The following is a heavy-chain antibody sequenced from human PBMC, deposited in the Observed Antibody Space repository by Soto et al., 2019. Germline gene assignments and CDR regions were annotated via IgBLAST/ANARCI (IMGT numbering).Heavy chain of an antibody. D-gene: IGHD4-4*01. V-gene: IGHV4-30-4*01. Sequence: SETLSLTCTVSGGSINHDAYYWSWIRQPPGKGLEWIGYIYYSGSTYYNPSLKSRVTISVATSKNQFYLKLSSVTAADTALYFCARENLYNNYVTDWGQGTLVTVSS. J-gene: IGHJ4*02. CDR1: GGSINHDAYY. CDR2: IYYSGST. CDR3: ARENLYNNYVTD.